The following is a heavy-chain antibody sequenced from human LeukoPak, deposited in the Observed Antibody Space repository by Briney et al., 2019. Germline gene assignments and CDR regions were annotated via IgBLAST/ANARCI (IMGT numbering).Heavy chain of an antibody. Sequence: PSETLSLTCTVSGYSISSGYYWGWIRQPPGKGLEWIGSIYHSGSTYYNPSLKSRVTISVDTSKNQFSLKLSSVTAADTAVYYCARHRSYYDSSGYYGMDVWGQGTTVTVSS. V-gene: IGHV4-38-2*02. CDR2: IYHSGST. CDR3: ARHRSYYDSSGYYGMDV. CDR1: GYSISSGYY. D-gene: IGHD3-22*01. J-gene: IGHJ6*02.